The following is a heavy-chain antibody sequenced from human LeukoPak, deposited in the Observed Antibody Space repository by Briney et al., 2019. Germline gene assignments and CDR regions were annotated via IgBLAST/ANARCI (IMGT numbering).Heavy chain of an antibody. CDR2: INHSGST. J-gene: IGHJ4*02. D-gene: IGHD4-17*01. V-gene: IGHV4-34*01. CDR3: ASMDDYGAD. Sequence: SETLSLTCAVYGGSFSGYYWSWIRQPPGKGLEWIGEINHSGSTNYNPSLKSRVIISVDTSKNQFSLKLSSVTAADTAVYYCASMDDYGADWGQGTLVTVSS. CDR1: GGSFSGYY.